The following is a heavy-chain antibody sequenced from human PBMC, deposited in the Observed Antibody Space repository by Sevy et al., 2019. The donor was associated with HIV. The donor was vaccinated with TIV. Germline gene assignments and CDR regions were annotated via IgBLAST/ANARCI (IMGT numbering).Heavy chain of an antibody. CDR1: GFYFG. Sequence: GGSLRLSCTASGFYFGIHWVRQAPGKGLEWVALIWYDGINKDYADSVKGRFTISRDNSKNTVFLQMNSLGAEETGMYYCARWGNSSGIDYWGQGTLVTVSS. CDR3: ARWGNSSGIDY. CDR2: IWYDGINK. J-gene: IGHJ4*02. V-gene: IGHV3-33*01. D-gene: IGHD3-22*01.